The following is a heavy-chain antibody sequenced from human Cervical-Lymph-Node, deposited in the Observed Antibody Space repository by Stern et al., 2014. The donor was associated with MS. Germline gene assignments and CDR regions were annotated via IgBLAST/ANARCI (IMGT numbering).Heavy chain of an antibody. J-gene: IGHJ4*02. V-gene: IGHV1-18*01. CDR1: GYTFTSYG. D-gene: IGHD6-19*01. CDR2: IRAYNVNT. Sequence: VQLVESGAEVKKPGASVKVSCKASGYTFTSYGISWGRQAPGQGLEWMGWIRAYNVNTNYAQKLQGRVTMTTDTSTSTAYMELRSLRSDDTAVYYGARGSSGWWVADYWGQGTLVTVSS. CDR3: ARGSSGWWVADY.